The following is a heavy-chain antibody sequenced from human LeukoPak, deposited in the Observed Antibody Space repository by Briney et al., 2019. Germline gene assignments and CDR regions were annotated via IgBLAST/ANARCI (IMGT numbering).Heavy chain of an antibody. Sequence: PGGSLRLSCAASGFTFSSYAMSWVRQAPGKGLEWVSAISGSGGSTYYADSLKGRFTISRDNSTNTLYLQMNSLRAEDTAVYYCAKGRQYYDILTGYYKGGYYFDYWGQGTLVTVSS. CDR3: AKGRQYYDILTGYYKGGYYFDY. J-gene: IGHJ4*02. CDR2: ISGSGGST. D-gene: IGHD3-9*01. CDR1: GFTFSSYA. V-gene: IGHV3-23*01.